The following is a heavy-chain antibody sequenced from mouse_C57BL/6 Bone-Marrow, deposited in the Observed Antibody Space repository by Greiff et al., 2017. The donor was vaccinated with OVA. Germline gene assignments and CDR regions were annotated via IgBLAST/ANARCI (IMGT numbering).Heavy chain of an antibody. CDR1: GFNIKDDY. Sequence: EVQLQQSGAELVRPGASVKLSCTASGFNIKDDYMHWVKQRPEQGLEWIGWIDPENGDTEYASKFQGKATITADTSSNTAYLQLSSLTSEDTAVYYCTTEDCGSSWFAYWGQGTLVTVSA. CDR2: IDPENGDT. CDR3: TTEDCGSSWFAY. D-gene: IGHD1-1*01. J-gene: IGHJ3*01. V-gene: IGHV14-4*01.